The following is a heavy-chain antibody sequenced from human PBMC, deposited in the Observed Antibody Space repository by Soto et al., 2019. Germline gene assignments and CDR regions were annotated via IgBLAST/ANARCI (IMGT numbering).Heavy chain of an antibody. Sequence: ASVKVSCKASGYTFNTYGFTWVRQAPGERLEWMGWIDTGRGNTQYPQKFQGRLTITGDTPASTVYLELSSLRSEDTAVYYCVRGPNSGSFDIWGQGTLVTVS. CDR2: IDTGRGNT. CDR1: GYTFNTYG. V-gene: IGHV1-3*04. CDR3: VRGPNSGSFDI. J-gene: IGHJ3*02. D-gene: IGHD5-12*01.